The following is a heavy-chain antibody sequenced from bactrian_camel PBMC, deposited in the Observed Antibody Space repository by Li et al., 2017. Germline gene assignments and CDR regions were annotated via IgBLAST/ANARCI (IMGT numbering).Heavy chain of an antibody. D-gene: IGHD5*01. CDR2: IDSDGIT. V-gene: IGHV3S67*01. Sequence: VQLVESGGGSVQAGGSLRLSCAASGYTDSSYCMGWFRQATGKEREGIAVIDSDGITAYADSVKGRFTISQDNAKNTAYLQINSLNPEDTGVYYCAAEISVSICGLTTTRAYGYWGQGTQVTVS. J-gene: IGHJ6*01. CDR1: GYTDSSYC. CDR3: AAEISVSICGLTTTRAYGY.